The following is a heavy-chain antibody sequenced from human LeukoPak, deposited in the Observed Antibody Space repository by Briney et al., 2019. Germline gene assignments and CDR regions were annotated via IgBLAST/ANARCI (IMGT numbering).Heavy chain of an antibody. D-gene: IGHD4-23*01. J-gene: IGHJ4*02. CDR3: AKGPYGGNPLDY. Sequence: SGGSLRLSCAASGFTFSSYAMSWVRQAPGKGPEWVANIKQDGTEIYYMDSVKGRFTISRDNAKNTLYLQMNSLRAEDTAVYYCAKGPYGGNPLDYWGQGTLVTVSS. V-gene: IGHV3-7*01. CDR1: GFTFSSYA. CDR2: IKQDGTEI.